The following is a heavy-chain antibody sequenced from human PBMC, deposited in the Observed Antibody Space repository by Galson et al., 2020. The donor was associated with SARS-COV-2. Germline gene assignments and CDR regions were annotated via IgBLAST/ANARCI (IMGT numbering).Heavy chain of an antibody. J-gene: IGHJ4*02. V-gene: IGHV3-30*03. Sequence: TGGSLRLSCAASGFTFSNYAMHWVRQAPGKGLEWVALISKDGSNEFYAESVKGRFSISRDNSKNTLYLQMNSLSAEDTAVYYCMIPLPGYSNGYLDFWGQGTLVPVSS. CDR3: MIPLPGYSNGYLDF. CDR2: ISKDGSNE. CDR1: GFTFSNYA. D-gene: IGHD4-4*01.